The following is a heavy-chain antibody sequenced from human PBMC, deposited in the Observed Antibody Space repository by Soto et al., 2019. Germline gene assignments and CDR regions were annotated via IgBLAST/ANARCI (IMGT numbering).Heavy chain of an antibody. J-gene: IGHJ6*02. CDR2: ISGSGGST. CDR1: GFTFSSYD. V-gene: IGHV3-23*01. CDR3: AKSILGATRGYYYYGMDV. Sequence: GGSLRLSCAASGFTFSSYDMSWVRQAPGKGLEWVSAISGSGGSTYYADSVKGRFTISRDNSKNTLYLQMNSLRAEDTAVYYCAKSILGATRGYYYYGMDVWGQGTTVTVSS. D-gene: IGHD1-26*01.